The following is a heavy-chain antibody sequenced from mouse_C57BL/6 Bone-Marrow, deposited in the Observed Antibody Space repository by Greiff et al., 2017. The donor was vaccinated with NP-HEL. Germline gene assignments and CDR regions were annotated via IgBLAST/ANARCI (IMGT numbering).Heavy chain of an antibody. Sequence: VQLKQSGAELVKPGASVTLSCTASGFNITDYYMHWVKQRTEQGLEWIGRIDPEDGETKYAPKFQGKATITADTSSNTAYLQLSSLTSEDTAVYYCARGGYYVGYAMDYWGQGTSVTVSS. J-gene: IGHJ4*01. D-gene: IGHD2-3*01. V-gene: IGHV14-2*01. CDR1: GFNITDYY. CDR3: ARGGYYVGYAMDY. CDR2: IDPEDGET.